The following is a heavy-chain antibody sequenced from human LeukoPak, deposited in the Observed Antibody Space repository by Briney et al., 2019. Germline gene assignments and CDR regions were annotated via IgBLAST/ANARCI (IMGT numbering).Heavy chain of an antibody. CDR1: GYTFTSYG. Sequence: GASVKVSCKASGYTFTSYGISWVRQAPGQGLEWMGWISAYNGNTNYAQKFQERVTITRDMSTSTAYMELSSLRSEDTAVYYCAAGPGIAAAEIFDYWGQGTLVTVSS. J-gene: IGHJ4*02. D-gene: IGHD6-13*01. CDR3: AAGPGIAAAEIFDY. V-gene: IGHV1-18*01. CDR2: ISAYNGNT.